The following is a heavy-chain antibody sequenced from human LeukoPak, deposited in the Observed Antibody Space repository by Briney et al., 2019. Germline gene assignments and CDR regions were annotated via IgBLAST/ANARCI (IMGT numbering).Heavy chain of an antibody. CDR2: ISAYNGNT. D-gene: IGHD3-9*01. Sequence: ASVKVSCKTSGYIFTNHGISWVRQAPGQGLEWTAWISAYNGNTNYAQKLQGRVTMTTDTSTSTAYMELRSLRSDDTAVYYCARDVRYFDLYYFDYWGQGTLVTVSS. J-gene: IGHJ4*02. V-gene: IGHV1-18*01. CDR3: ARDVRYFDLYYFDY. CDR1: GYIFTNHG.